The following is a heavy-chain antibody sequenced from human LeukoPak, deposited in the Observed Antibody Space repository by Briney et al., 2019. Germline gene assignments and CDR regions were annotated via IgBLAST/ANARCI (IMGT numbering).Heavy chain of an antibody. D-gene: IGHD6-13*01. CDR1: GGSMSGYF. Sequence: PSETLSLTCTVSGGSMSGYFWSWIRQPPGKGLGWIGYIYYSGSTNYNPSLKSRVTISVDTSKNQFSLKLSSLTAADTAVYYCARSITSSWYGDFQHWGQGTLVTVSS. V-gene: IGHV4-59*12. J-gene: IGHJ1*01. CDR2: IYYSGST. CDR3: ARSITSSWYGDFQH.